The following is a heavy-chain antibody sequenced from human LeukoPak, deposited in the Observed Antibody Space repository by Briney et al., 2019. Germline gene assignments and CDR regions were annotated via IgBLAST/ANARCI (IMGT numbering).Heavy chain of an antibody. CDR3: ARRVATSGNFFDY. D-gene: IGHD3-3*01. CDR2: IYYSGSV. CDR1: GGAINSRNQY. Sequence: SETLSLTCTVVGGAINSRNQYWGWIRQSPGKGLEWIGSIYYSGSVNDNPSLQSRVTISVDTSRNQFSLKLTSMNVADTAVYFCARRVATSGNFFDYWGPGTLVTVSS. V-gene: IGHV4-39*01. J-gene: IGHJ4*02.